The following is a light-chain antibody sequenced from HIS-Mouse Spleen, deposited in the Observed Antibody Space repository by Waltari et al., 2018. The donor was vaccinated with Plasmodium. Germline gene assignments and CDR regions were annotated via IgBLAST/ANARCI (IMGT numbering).Light chain of an antibody. V-gene: IGLV1-44*01. CDR3: SALDDSLNGWV. Sequence: QSVLTQPPSASGTPGQRVTISCSGSSSNIGSNTVTCYQPLRGKARKFLSYSSNQRPSGVPARCCGSKAGTSVSLAFRWLQSEDEADYCCSALDDSLNGWVFGGGTKLTVL. J-gene: IGLJ3*02. CDR2: SSN. CDR1: SSNIGSNT.